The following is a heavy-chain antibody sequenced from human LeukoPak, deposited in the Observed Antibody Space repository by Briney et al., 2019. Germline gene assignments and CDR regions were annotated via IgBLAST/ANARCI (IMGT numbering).Heavy chain of an antibody. Sequence: ASVKVSCKASGYTFTSYGISWVRQAPGQGLEWMGWISAYNGNTNYAQELQGRVTMTTDTSTSTAYMELRSLRSDDTAVYYCARVWYDFWSGYSSSYMDVWGKGTTVTVSS. CDR1: GYTFTSYG. J-gene: IGHJ6*03. V-gene: IGHV1-18*01. CDR3: ARVWYDFWSGYSSSYMDV. CDR2: ISAYNGNT. D-gene: IGHD3-3*01.